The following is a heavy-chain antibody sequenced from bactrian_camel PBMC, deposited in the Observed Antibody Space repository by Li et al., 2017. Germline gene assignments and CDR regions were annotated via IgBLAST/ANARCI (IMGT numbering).Heavy chain of an antibody. V-gene: IGHV3S53*01. CDR2: ISSGGDA. Sequence: QVQLVESGGDLVQPGESLRLSCVASGFRFPPCAMAWYRQAPGKERELVSRISSGGDATYADSVKGRFTISRDNAGPTMYLQMDKLQPEDTARYFCAFAPGVTLWRGFLDADVHKFWGRGTQVTVS. CDR3: AFAPGVTLWRGFLDADVHKF. CDR1: GFRFPPCA. J-gene: IGHJ4*01. D-gene: IGHD4*01.